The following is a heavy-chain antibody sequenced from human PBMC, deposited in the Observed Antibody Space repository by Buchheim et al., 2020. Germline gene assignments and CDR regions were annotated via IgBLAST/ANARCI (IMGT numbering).Heavy chain of an antibody. CDR3: ARAVSSGWSYYYYGMDV. V-gene: IGHV4-39*07. CDR2: IYYSGST. D-gene: IGHD6-19*01. CDR1: GGSISSSSYY. J-gene: IGHJ6*02. Sequence: QLQLQESGPGLVKPSETLSLTCTVSGGSISSSSYYWGWIRQPPGKGLEWIGSIYYSGSTYYNPSLKSRVTISVDTPKNQFSLKLSSVTAADTAVYYCARAVSSGWSYYYYGMDVWGQGTT.